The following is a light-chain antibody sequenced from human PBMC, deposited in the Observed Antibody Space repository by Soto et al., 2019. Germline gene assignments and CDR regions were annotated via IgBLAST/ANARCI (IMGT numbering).Light chain of an antibody. Sequence: EIVMTQSPATLSVSPGDRATLYCRASQSVSRNVAWYQHKPCQAPKLLIHDASTRATLISVRFSGSGSGTEVTLTISSLQSEDFAVYYCRQYNNWLWTFGQGTKVEIK. V-gene: IGKV3-15*01. CDR2: DAS. CDR1: QSVSRN. J-gene: IGKJ1*01. CDR3: RQYNNWLWT.